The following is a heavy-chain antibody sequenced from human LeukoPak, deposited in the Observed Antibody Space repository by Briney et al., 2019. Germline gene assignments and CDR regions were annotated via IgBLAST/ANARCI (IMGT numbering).Heavy chain of an antibody. V-gene: IGHV3-21*01. Sequence: GGSLRLSCAASGFTFSSYSMNWVRQAPGKGLEWVSSISSSSSYIYYADSVKGRFTISRDNAKNSLYLQMNSLRAEDTAVYYCARVSSAAGTGYFDYWGQGTLVTVSS. CDR1: GFTFSSYS. D-gene: IGHD6-13*01. CDR2: ISSSSSYI. J-gene: IGHJ4*02. CDR3: ARVSSAAGTGYFDY.